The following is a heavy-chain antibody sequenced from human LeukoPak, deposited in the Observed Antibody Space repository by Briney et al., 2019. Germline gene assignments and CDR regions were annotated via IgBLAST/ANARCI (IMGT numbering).Heavy chain of an antibody. CDR2: IIPIFGTA. CDR3: ARAQTAPPLEWLFRA. Sequence: VASVKVSCKASGGTFSSYAISWVRQAPGQGLEWMGGIIPIFGTANYAQKFQGRVTITADESTSTAYMELSSLRSEDTAVYYCARAQTAPPLEWLFRAWGQGTLVTVSS. D-gene: IGHD3-3*01. V-gene: IGHV1-69*13. CDR1: GGTFSSYA. J-gene: IGHJ4*02.